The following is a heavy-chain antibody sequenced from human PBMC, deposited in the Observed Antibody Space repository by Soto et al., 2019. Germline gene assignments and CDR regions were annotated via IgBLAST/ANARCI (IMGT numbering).Heavy chain of an antibody. CDR2: INQDGSGK. CDR1: GFTFSDSW. V-gene: IGHV3-7*01. Sequence: PGGSLRLSCAASGFTFSDSWMDWARQVPGKGPEWVANINQDGSGKNYVDSVKGRFTISRDNAKNSLYLRMNSLRAEDTAVYYCASLGRHGWGQGTTVTVSS. J-gene: IGHJ6*02. D-gene: IGHD3-16*01. CDR3: ASLGRHG.